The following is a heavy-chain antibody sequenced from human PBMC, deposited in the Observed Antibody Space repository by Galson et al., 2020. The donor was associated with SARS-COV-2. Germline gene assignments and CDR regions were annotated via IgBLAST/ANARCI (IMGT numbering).Heavy chain of an antibody. CDR3: ARDPICSGGLCYYMDV. D-gene: IGHD2-15*01. J-gene: IGHJ6*03. V-gene: IGHV4-39*07. CDR2: IYYSGST. Sequence: SETLSLTCTVSGGSISSSSYYWGWISQPPGKGLEWIGSIYYSGSTYYNPSLKSRVTISVDTSKNQFSLKLSSVTAADTAVYYCARDPICSGGLCYYMDVWGKGTTVTVSS. CDR1: GGSISSSSYY.